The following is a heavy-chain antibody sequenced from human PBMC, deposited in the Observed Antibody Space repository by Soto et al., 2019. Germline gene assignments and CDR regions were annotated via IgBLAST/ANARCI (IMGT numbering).Heavy chain of an antibody. CDR1: GFTFSSYA. V-gene: IGHV3-23*01. D-gene: IGHD3-22*01. Sequence: GSLRLSCAASGFTFSSYAMSWVRQAPGKGLGWVSAISGSGGSTYYADSVKGRFTISRDNSKNTLYLQMNSLRAEDTAVYYCAGGITMIVVVIQNAFDIWGQGTMVTVSS. J-gene: IGHJ3*02. CDR2: ISGSGGST. CDR3: AGGITMIVVVIQNAFDI.